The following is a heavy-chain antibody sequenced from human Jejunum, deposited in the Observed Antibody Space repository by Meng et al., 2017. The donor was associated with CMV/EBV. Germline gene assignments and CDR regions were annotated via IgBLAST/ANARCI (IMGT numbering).Heavy chain of an antibody. CDR2: IYTSGST. V-gene: IGHV4-4*07. CDR3: ARESGSYYWFDP. J-gene: IGHJ5*02. CDR1: AGSISGYY. D-gene: IGHD1-26*01. Sequence: GLVQGSGPGLVTSSVTLSLTCCVSAGSISGYYGSGIRQPGGKGLEWIGRIYTSGSTHYNPPIKRRPTMSVDSYNQQFLLKLRSVAAAATAVSYCARESGSYYWFDPWGQGTLVTVSS.